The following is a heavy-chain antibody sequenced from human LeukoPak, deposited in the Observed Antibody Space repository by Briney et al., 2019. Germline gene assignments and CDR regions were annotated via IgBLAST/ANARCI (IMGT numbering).Heavy chain of an antibody. J-gene: IGHJ4*02. CDR3: ARVSGNYGSGSYLDY. Sequence: SDTLPLTCAVYGGSFSGYYWSWIRQPPGKGLEWIGEINHSGSTNYNPSLKSRVTISVDTSKNQFSPKLSSVTAADTAVYYCARVSGNYGSGSYLDYWGQGTLVTVSS. CDR1: GGSFSGYY. V-gene: IGHV4-34*01. CDR2: INHSGST. D-gene: IGHD3-10*01.